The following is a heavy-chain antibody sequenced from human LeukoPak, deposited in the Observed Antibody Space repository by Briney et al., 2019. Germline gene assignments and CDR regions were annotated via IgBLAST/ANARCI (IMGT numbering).Heavy chain of an antibody. V-gene: IGHV4-61*02. CDR2: IYTSGST. Sequence: SETLPLTCTVSGGSISSGSYYWSWIRQPAGKGLEWIGRIYTSGSTNYNPSLKSRVTISVDTSKNQFSLKLSSVTAADTAVYYCARELELDTWGQGTLVTVSS. CDR3: ARELELDT. D-gene: IGHD1-7*01. CDR1: GGSISSGSYY. J-gene: IGHJ4*02.